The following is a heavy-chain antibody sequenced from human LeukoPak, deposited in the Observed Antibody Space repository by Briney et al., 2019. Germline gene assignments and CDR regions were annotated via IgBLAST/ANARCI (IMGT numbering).Heavy chain of an antibody. CDR2: IDPYTGNT. CDR3: AREYSASDH. D-gene: IGHD5-12*01. Sequence: ASVKVSCKASGYTFVGYYLHWVRQAPGQGLEWMAWIDPYTGNTHYAQKFQGRITVTRDTSVSTTYMELSWLTSDDTARYYCAREYSASDHWGQGTLVTVSS. J-gene: IGHJ4*02. CDR1: GYTFVGYY. V-gene: IGHV1-2*02.